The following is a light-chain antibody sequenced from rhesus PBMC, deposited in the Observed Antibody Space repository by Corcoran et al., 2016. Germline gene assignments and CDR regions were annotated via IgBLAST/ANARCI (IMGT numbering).Light chain of an antibody. CDR2: GAS. CDR1: QSVSSY. CDR3: RQYSNWPRT. J-gene: IGKJ1*01. Sequence: EIVMTQSPATLSLSPGERATLSCRASQSVSSYVAWYQQKPEQAPRLLIYGASSRATGIPDRFSGSGSGTDFTLNVSGLRPEDLAVYYCRQYSNWPRTFGQGTKVEI. V-gene: IGKV3S9*01.